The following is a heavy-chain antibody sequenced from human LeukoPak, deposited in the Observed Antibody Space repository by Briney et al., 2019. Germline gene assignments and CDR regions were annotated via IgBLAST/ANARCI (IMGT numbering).Heavy chain of an antibody. CDR1: GISFSAHG. Sequence: GGSLRLSCAASGISFSAHGMHWVRQAPGKGLEWVAIIRFDGSNIHYTDSVKGRFTISRDNSKNTLYLQMNSLRAEDTAVYYCVRDGVGATTYFGYFDHWGQGNLVTVSS. V-gene: IGHV3-33*01. CDR3: VRDGVGATTYFGYFDH. CDR2: IRFDGSNI. J-gene: IGHJ4*02. D-gene: IGHD1-26*01.